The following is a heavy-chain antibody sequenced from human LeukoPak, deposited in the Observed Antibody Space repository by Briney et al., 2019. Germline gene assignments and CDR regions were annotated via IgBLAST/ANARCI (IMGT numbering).Heavy chain of an antibody. V-gene: IGHV1-46*01. CDR2: INTSDGST. J-gene: IGHJ5*02. Sequence: ASVKVSCKASGYIFTNYYMHWVRQAPGQGLEWMGIINTSDGSTRYAQKFQGRVTVTRNTSTTTVYMEVSSLRSGDTAVYYCARAPFVARGVNACFDPWGQGTLVTVSS. D-gene: IGHD3-10*01. CDR3: ARAPFVARGVNACFDP. CDR1: GYIFTNYY.